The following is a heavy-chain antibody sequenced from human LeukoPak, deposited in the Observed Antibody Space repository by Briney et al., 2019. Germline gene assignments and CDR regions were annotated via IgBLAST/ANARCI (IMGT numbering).Heavy chain of an antibody. CDR2: IHRSGSP. CDR1: LDSTTSNF. J-gene: IGHJ4*02. CDR3: ARGQRMGILTAL. V-gene: IGHV4-4*02. D-gene: IGHD3-9*01. Sequence: PSETLSLTCTVSLDSTTSNFWSWVRQSPGKGLEWIGEIHRSGSPNYNPSLQSRVTVSIDRSRNQIALELSSVTAADTAVYYCARGQRMGILTALWGQGTLVTVSS.